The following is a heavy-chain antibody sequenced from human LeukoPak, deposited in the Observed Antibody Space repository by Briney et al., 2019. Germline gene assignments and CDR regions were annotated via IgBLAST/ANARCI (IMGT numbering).Heavy chain of an antibody. J-gene: IGHJ4*02. V-gene: IGHV3-23*01. CDR3: ANLPYGDYVGYFDY. CDR1: GFTFSSYA. Sequence: GGSLRLSCAASGFTFSSYAMSWVRQAPGKGLEWVSAISGSGGSTYYADSVKGRFTISRDNSKNTLYLQMNSLRAEDTAVYYCANLPYGDYVGYFDYWGRGTLVTVSS. CDR2: ISGSGGST. D-gene: IGHD4-17*01.